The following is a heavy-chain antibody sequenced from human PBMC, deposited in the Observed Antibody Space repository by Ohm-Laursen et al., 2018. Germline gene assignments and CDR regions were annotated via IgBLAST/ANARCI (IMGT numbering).Heavy chain of an antibody. Sequence: GSLRLSCAASGFTFSTYSMTWVRQAPGKGLEWVSSISGSSSYKYYADSVKGRFTISRDNAKNSLSLQMNSLRVEDTAVYYCARAYHDSSGFYSGYWGQGTLVTVSS. CDR2: ISGSSSYK. CDR3: ARAYHDSSGFYSGY. D-gene: IGHD3-22*01. CDR1: GFTFSTYS. J-gene: IGHJ4*02. V-gene: IGHV3-21*01.